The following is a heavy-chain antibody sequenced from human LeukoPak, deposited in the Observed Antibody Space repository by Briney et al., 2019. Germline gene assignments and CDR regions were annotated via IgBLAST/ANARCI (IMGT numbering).Heavy chain of an antibody. J-gene: IGHJ4*02. Sequence: GGSLRLSCAASGFTFSTYWMDWVRQAPGKGLEWVASIKEDGSDTNYVGSVRGRFTVSRDNTRNSLYLQMNSLRADDTAVYYCASDRAYSQFDYWGQGTLVTVSS. CDR2: IKEDGSDT. V-gene: IGHV3-7*01. CDR3: ASDRAYSQFDY. CDR1: GFTFSTYW. D-gene: IGHD2-15*01.